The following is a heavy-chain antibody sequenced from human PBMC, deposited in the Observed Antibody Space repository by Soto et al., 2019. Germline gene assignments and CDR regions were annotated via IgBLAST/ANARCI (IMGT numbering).Heavy chain of an antibody. J-gene: IGHJ6*02. V-gene: IGHV3-23*01. CDR1: GFTFSSYA. D-gene: IGHD7-27*01. Sequence: EVQLLESGGGLVQPGGSQGLSCAASGFTFSSYAMSWVRQAPGKGLEWVSAISDSGDTSYYADSVKGRFTISRDNSKNTLDLHMSSLRAEDTAVYYCAKWGNDWGYYYYGMNVWGQGTTVTVSS. CDR3: AKWGNDWGYYYYGMNV. CDR2: ISDSGDTS.